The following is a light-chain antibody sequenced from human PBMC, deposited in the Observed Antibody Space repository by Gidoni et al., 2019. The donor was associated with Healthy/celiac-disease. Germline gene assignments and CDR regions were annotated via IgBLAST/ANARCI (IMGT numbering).Light chain of an antibody. Sequence: DLQLTQSPSFLSASVGDRVTITCWASQGISSYLAWYQQKPGKAPKLLIDAASTLQSGVPSRFSGSGSGTEFTLTISSLQPEDFATYYCQQLNSYPPTFGGGTKVEIK. V-gene: IGKV1-9*01. CDR3: QQLNSYPPT. CDR2: AAS. CDR1: QGISSY. J-gene: IGKJ4*01.